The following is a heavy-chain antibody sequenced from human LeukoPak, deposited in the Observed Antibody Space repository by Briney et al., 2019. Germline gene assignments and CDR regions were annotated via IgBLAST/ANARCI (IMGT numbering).Heavy chain of an antibody. Sequence: GESLKISCKGSGYSFTNYSIGWVRQMPGKGLEWMGIIYPGDSDTRYSPSFQGQVTISADKSISTAYLQWSSLKASDTAIYFCARRTSANWFDPWGQGTLVTVSS. CDR2: IYPGDSDT. J-gene: IGHJ5*02. D-gene: IGHD1-7*01. CDR3: ARRTSANWFDP. CDR1: GYSFTNYS. V-gene: IGHV5-51*01.